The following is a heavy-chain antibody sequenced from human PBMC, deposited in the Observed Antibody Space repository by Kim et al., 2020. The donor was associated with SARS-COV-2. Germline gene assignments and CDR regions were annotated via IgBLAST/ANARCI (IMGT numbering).Heavy chain of an antibody. CDR3: VRGYAGGPFDL. CDR2: INRNSDST. Sequence: GGSLRLSCAASGFTFDDYGMSWVRQAPGKGLEWVSGINRNSDSTGYAGSVKGRFTISRDNAKNSLFLQMNSPRAEDTALYHCVRGYAGGPFDLWGQGTLVTVSS. D-gene: IGHD3-16*01. CDR1: GFTFDDYG. J-gene: IGHJ4*02. V-gene: IGHV3-20*01.